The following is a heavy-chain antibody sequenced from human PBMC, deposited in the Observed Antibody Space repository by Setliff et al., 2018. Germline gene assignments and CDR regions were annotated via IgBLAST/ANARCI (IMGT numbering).Heavy chain of an antibody. D-gene: IGHD6-13*01. V-gene: IGHV1-18*01. J-gene: IGHJ4*02. Sequence: ASVKVSCKASGYTFTSYGISWVRQAPGQGLEWMGWISAYNGNTNYAQKLQGRVTMTTDTSTSTAYMELRSLRSDDTAVYYCARGAYSSSWYVGGVYGYWGQRTPVTVSS. CDR1: GYTFTSYG. CDR2: ISAYNGNT. CDR3: ARGAYSSSWYVGGVYGY.